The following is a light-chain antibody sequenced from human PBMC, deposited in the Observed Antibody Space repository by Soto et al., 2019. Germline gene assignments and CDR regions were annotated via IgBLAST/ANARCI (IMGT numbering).Light chain of an antibody. J-gene: IGLJ2*01. CDR2: EVS. Sequence: QSVLTQPPSASGSPGQSVTISCTGTSSDVGGYNYVSWYQQHPGKAPKLMISEVSKRPSGVPDRFSGSKSGNTASLTVSGLQAEDEAEYCSSFAGNNNLVFGGGTKLTVL. CDR1: SSDVGGYNY. CDR3: SSFAGNNNLV. V-gene: IGLV2-8*01.